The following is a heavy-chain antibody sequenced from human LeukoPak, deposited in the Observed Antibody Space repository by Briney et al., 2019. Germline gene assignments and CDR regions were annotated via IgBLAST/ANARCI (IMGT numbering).Heavy chain of an antibody. D-gene: IGHD3-3*01. CDR1: GESFSGYY. Sequence: SETLSLTCAVYGESFSGYYWIWIRQPPGKGLEWIGEINHSGSTNYNPSLKSRVTISVDISKNQFSLKLSSVTAADTAVYYCARRGRFLGYMDVWGKGTTVTVSS. J-gene: IGHJ6*03. V-gene: IGHV4-34*01. CDR2: INHSGST. CDR3: ARRGRFLGYMDV.